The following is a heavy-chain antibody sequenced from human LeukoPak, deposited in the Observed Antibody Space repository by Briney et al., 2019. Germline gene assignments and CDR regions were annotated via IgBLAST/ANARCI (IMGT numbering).Heavy chain of an antibody. V-gene: IGHV1-8*01. Sequence: ASVKVSCKASGYSFTTYDVNWVRQAPGQGLEWMGWMNPRSGNTGYAPKFQGRVTMTRNTSIDTAFMELKSLSFEDTAVYYCAKATTTIAAVPHNPWGQGTLVTVSS. D-gene: IGHD6-13*01. CDR2: MNPRSGNT. CDR3: AKATTTIAAVPHNP. CDR1: GYSFTTYD. J-gene: IGHJ5*02.